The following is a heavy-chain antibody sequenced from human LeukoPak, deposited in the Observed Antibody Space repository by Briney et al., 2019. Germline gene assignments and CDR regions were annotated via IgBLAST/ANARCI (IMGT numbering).Heavy chain of an antibody. J-gene: IGHJ4*02. CDR1: GYTFTSYD. Sequence: ASVKVSCKASGYTFTSYDINWVRQATGQGLEWMGWMNPNSGNTGYAQKLQGRVTMTTDTSTSTAYMELRSLRSDDTAVYYCARSSLWADAKKRGSSVHTRGHHDYWGQGTLVTVSS. V-gene: IGHV1-8*01. D-gene: IGHD2/OR15-2a*01. CDR2: MNPNSGNT. CDR3: ARSSLWADAKKRGSSVHTRGHHDY.